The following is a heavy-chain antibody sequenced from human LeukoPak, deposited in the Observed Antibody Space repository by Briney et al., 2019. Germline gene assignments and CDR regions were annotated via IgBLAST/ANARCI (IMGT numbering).Heavy chain of an antibody. V-gene: IGHV1-8*01. D-gene: IGHD3-3*01. CDR1: GYTFTNYD. Sequence: ASVKVSCKASGYTFTNYDINWVRQAPGQGPEWMGWMNPASGNTGYAQKFQSRVTITRNTSISTAYMELSSLRSEDTAVYFCARGAFWSGYYSGSDNWGQGTLVTVSS. CDR2: MNPASGNT. CDR3: ARGAFWSGYYSGSDN. J-gene: IGHJ4*02.